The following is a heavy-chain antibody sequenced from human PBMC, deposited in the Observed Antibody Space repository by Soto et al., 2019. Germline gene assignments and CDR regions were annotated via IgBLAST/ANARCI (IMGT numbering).Heavy chain of an antibody. Sequence: GASVKVSCKASGGTFSSYAISSVRQPPGQGLEWMGGIIPIFGTANYAQKLQGRATTTADESTSTAYMELSSLRSEDTAVYYCARARLQFSDDAFDIWGQGTMVTVSS. CDR1: GGTFSSYA. D-gene: IGHD5-12*01. V-gene: IGHV1-69*13. J-gene: IGHJ3*02. CDR3: ARARLQFSDDAFDI. CDR2: IIPIFGTA.